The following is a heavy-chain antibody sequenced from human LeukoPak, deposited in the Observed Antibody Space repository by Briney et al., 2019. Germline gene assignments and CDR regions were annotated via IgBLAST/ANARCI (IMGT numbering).Heavy chain of an antibody. J-gene: IGHJ4*02. CDR1: GFTFSGYA. D-gene: IGHD6-13*01. CDR2: ISGSGGST. Sequence: GGSLRLSCAASGFTFSGYAMSWVRQAPGKGLEWVSAISGSGGSTYYADSVKGRFTISRDNSKNTLYLQMNSLRAEDTAVYYCAKDKERSSSYDYWGQGTLVTVSS. V-gene: IGHV3-23*01. CDR3: AKDKERSSSYDY.